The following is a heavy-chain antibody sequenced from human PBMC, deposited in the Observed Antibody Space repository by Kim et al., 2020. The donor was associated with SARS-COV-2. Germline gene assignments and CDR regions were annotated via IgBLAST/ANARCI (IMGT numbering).Heavy chain of an antibody. CDR1: GFTFSSYG. Sequence: GGSLRLSCAASGFTFSSYGMHWVRQAPGKGLEWVAVISYDGSNKYYADSVKGRFTISRDNSKNTLYLQMNSLRAEDTAVYYCARDTAGYSSGWPLLNWG. CDR3: ARDTAGYSSGWPLLN. V-gene: IGHV3-33*05. CDR2: ISYDGSNK. D-gene: IGHD6-19*01. J-gene: IGHJ1*01.